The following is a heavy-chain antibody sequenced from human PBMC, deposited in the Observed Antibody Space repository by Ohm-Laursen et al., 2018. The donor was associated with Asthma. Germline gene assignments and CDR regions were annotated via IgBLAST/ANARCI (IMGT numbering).Heavy chain of an antibody. V-gene: IGHV3-9*01. CDR3: AKDYCSGGACSSYYFDS. J-gene: IGHJ4*02. D-gene: IGHD2-15*01. CDR1: GFTFDDYA. Sequence: SLRLSCAASGFTFDDYAMHWVRQAPGKGLEWVSSISWNSGAIAYADSVKGRFTISRDNAKNSPYLQMNSLRAEDTALYYCAKDYCSGGACSSYYFDSWGQGTLVTVSS. CDR2: ISWNSGAI.